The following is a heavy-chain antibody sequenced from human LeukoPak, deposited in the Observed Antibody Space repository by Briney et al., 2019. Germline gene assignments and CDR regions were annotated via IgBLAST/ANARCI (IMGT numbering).Heavy chain of an antibody. Sequence: SVKVSCKASGYTFTGYHMHWVRQAPGQGLEWMGGIIPIFGTANYAQKFQGRVTITADESTSTAYMELSSLRSEDTAVYYCATGGYCSGGSCPRYDYYYYYGMDVWGQGTTVTVSS. J-gene: IGHJ6*02. CDR2: IIPIFGTA. D-gene: IGHD2-15*01. CDR1: GYTFTGYH. V-gene: IGHV1-69*13. CDR3: ATGGYCSGGSCPRYDYYYYYGMDV.